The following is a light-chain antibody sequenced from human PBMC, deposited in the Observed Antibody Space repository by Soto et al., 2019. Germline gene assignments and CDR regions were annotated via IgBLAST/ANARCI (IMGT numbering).Light chain of an antibody. Sequence: EIVLTQSPATLSLSPGERSTLSCRASQSVSSYLAWYQQKPGQAPRLLIYDASNRATGIPARFSGSGSRTDFTLSISCLVPEDFAVYYCQQRSNWPRTFGQGTK. J-gene: IGKJ1*01. CDR2: DAS. V-gene: IGKV3-11*01. CDR1: QSVSSY. CDR3: QQRSNWPRT.